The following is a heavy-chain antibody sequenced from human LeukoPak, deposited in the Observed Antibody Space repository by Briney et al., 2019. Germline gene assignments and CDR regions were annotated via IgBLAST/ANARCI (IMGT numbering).Heavy chain of an antibody. CDR3: TTGIGTMDH. V-gene: IGHV3-15*01. CDR1: GFTFSSYA. Sequence: GGSLRLSCAASGFTFSSYAMHWVRQAPGKGLEWVGRIKRKSDGGTIDYAAPVKGRFIISRDESKNTLYLQVNSLKTEDTAVYYCTTGIGTMDHWGQGTLVTVSS. CDR2: IKRKSDGGTI. J-gene: IGHJ4*02. D-gene: IGHD3-10*01.